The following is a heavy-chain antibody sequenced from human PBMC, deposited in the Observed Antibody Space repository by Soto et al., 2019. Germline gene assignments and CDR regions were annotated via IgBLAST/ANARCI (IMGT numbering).Heavy chain of an antibody. CDR1: GYTFTSYD. D-gene: IGHD1-1*01. CDR2: MNPNSGNT. V-gene: IGHV1-8*01. J-gene: IGHJ6*03. CDR3: ARRLAGTTRSYYYYYYYMDV. Sequence: ASVKVSCKASGYTFTSYDINWVRQATGQGLEWMGWMNPNSGNTGYAQKFQGRVTMTRNTSISTAYMELSSLRSEDTAVYYCARRLAGTTRSYYYYYYYMDVWGKGTTVTVSS.